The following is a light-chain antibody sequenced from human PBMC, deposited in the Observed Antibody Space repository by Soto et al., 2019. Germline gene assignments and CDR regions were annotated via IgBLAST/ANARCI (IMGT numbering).Light chain of an antibody. CDR1: QSVSSN. J-gene: IGKJ1*01. CDR3: QQRSDWPWT. CDR2: DSS. Sequence: VLTQSPATLSLAAGESATLSWRASQSVSSNLAWYRQKPGQAPRLLIYDSSNRAAGIPARFSGSGSGTDFTLTVSSLEPEDFVVYYCQQRSDWPWTFGQGTKVDI. V-gene: IGKV3-11*01.